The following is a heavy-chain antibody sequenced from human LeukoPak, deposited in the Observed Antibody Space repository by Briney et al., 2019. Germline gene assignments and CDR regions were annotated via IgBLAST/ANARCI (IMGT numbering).Heavy chain of an antibody. CDR1: GFTFSTYA. CDR3: ARAGYCISGNCYQGAFDI. D-gene: IGHD2-2*01. Sequence: PGGSLRLSCAASGFTFSTYAIHWVRQAPGKGLEWVALLSYDGSSKYYADSVKGRFTVSRDNSKNRLFLQMNSLSPGDTAVYYCARAGYCISGNCYQGAFDIWGQGTMVTVSS. V-gene: IGHV3-30-3*01. J-gene: IGHJ3*02. CDR2: LSYDGSSK.